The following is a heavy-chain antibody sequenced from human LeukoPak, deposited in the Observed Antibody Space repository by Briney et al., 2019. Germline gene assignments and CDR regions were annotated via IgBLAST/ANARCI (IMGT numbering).Heavy chain of an antibody. CDR3: TRGTTAARPDYFDY. D-gene: IGHD6-6*01. J-gene: IGHJ4*02. V-gene: IGHV3-74*01. CDR2: INTDGSAT. CDR1: GLTISTYW. Sequence: GGSLRLSCAASGLTISTYWMHWVRQAPGKGLVWVSRINTDGSATDYADSVKGRFTISRDNAQNTLFLQMNSLRDEDTAVYYCTRGTTAARPDYFDYWGQGTLVTVSS.